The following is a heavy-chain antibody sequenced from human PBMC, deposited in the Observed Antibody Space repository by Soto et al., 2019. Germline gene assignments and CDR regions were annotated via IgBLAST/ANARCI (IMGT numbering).Heavy chain of an antibody. D-gene: IGHD6-19*01. Sequence: EVQLLESGGASVQPGGALGLSCAASGFSFGTFVMTWFRQAPGGGLEWVSSITDSGYTASYAETVEGRFTVSRDNSKNILFRQMNGLRAEDTATYYCAKNGQWLATPPEAWGKGTLVTVSS. V-gene: IGHV3-23*01. J-gene: IGHJ4*02. CDR3: AKNGQWLATPPEA. CDR1: GFSFGTFV. CDR2: ITDSGYTA.